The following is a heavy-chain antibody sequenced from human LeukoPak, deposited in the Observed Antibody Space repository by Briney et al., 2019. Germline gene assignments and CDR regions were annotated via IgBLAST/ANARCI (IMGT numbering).Heavy chain of an antibody. V-gene: IGHV1-69*13. Sequence: SVKVSCKASGGTFSSYAISWVRQAPGQGLEWMGGIIPIFGTANYAQKFQGRVTITADESTSTAYMELSSLRSEDTAVYYCGRETYDYYDSSGYYHTTNFDYWGQGTLVTVSS. CDR2: IIPIFGTA. CDR1: GGTFSSYA. J-gene: IGHJ4*02. CDR3: GRETYDYYDSSGYYHTTNFDY. D-gene: IGHD3-22*01.